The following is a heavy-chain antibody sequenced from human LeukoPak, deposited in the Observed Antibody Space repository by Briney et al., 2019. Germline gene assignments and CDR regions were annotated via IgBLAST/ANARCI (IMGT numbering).Heavy chain of an antibody. Sequence: ASVKVSCKASGYTFTNYGISWVRQAPGQGLEWMGWISSYNDYTNYAQKLQGRVTMTTDTSTSTGYMELRSLRSDDTAVYYCARWYCSSTSCYAGAFDMWGQGTMVTVSS. V-gene: IGHV1-18*04. CDR3: ARWYCSSTSCYAGAFDM. CDR2: ISSYNDYT. D-gene: IGHD2-2*01. J-gene: IGHJ3*02. CDR1: GYTFTNYG.